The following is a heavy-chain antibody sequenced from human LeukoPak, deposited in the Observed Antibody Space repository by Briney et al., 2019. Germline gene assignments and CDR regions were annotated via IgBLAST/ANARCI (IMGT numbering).Heavy chain of an antibody. CDR1: GYTFTSYG. CDR2: ISAYNGNT. Sequence: GASVKVSCKASGYTFTSYGISWVRQAPGQGLEWMGWISAYNGNTNYAQKLQGRVTMTTDTSTSTAYMELRSLRSDDTAVYYCARGTDFWSGYPKPAYFDYWGQGTLVTVSS. CDR3: ARGTDFWSGYPKPAYFDY. J-gene: IGHJ4*02. V-gene: IGHV1-18*01. D-gene: IGHD3-3*01.